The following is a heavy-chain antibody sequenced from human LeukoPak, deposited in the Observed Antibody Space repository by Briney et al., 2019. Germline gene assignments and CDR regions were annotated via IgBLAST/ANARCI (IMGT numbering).Heavy chain of an antibody. CDR1: GYTFTGYY. CDR2: INPNSGGT. CDR3: AREEMATSAFDI. V-gene: IGHV1-2*02. D-gene: IGHD5-24*01. Sequence: ASVKVSCKASGYTFTGYYMHWVRQAPGQGLEWMGWINPNSGGTNYAQKFQGRVTMTRDTSISTAYMELSRLRSDDTAVYYCAREEMATSAFDIWGQGTMVTVSS. J-gene: IGHJ3*02.